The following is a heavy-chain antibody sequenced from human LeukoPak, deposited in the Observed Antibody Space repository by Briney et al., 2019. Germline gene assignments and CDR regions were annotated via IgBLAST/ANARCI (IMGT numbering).Heavy chain of an antibody. Sequence: SETLSLTCTVSGASITSYTWSWIRQPPGKRLEWIGYIYYNGGTNYNPSLKSRLTISLDTSKNQFSLKLSSVTAADTALYYGARGGYSYGSWGQGTLVTVSS. D-gene: IGHD5-18*01. J-gene: IGHJ4*02. CDR3: ARGGYSYGS. V-gene: IGHV4-59*01. CDR1: GASITSYT. CDR2: IYYNGGT.